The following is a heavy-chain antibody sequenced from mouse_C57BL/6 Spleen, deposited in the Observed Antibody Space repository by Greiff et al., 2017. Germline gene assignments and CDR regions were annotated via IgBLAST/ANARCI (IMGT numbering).Heavy chain of an antibody. D-gene: IGHD6-1*01. V-gene: IGHV5-4*01. Sequence: EVQGVESGGGLVKPGGSLKLSCAASGFTFSSYAMSWVRQTPEKRLEWVATISDGGSYTYYPDNVKGRFTISRDNAKNNLYLQMSHLKSEDTAMYYCARSLTSTYYFDYWGQGTTLTVSS. CDR2: ISDGGSYT. CDR1: GFTFSSYA. J-gene: IGHJ2*01. CDR3: ARSLTSTYYFDY.